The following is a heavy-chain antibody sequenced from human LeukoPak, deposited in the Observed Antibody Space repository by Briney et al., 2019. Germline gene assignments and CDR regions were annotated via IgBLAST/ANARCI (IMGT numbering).Heavy chain of an antibody. CDR2: ISSGSNRI. V-gene: IGHV3-48*01. J-gene: IGHJ4*02. D-gene: IGHD3-16*01. Sequence: GGSLRLSCATFGFTFSDYSISWVRQAPGKGQERISYISSGSNRIYYSESVKGRFSISRDNAETSVHLQMDSLRGDDTAVYYCARNWGLDFWGQGTLVSVFS. CDR1: GFTFSDYS. CDR3: ARNWGLDF.